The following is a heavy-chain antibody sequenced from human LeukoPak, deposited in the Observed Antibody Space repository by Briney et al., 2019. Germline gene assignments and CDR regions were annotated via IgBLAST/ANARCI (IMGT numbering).Heavy chain of an antibody. Sequence: ASVKVSCKASGGTFSSYAISWVRQAPGQGLEWMGRIIPIFGTANYAQKFQGRVTITTDESTSTAYMELSSLRSEDTAVYYCGRNGEDELPIDYWGQGILVTVSS. CDR2: IIPIFGTA. CDR3: GRNGEDELPIDY. CDR1: GGTFSSYA. J-gene: IGHJ4*02. D-gene: IGHD4-17*01. V-gene: IGHV1-69*05.